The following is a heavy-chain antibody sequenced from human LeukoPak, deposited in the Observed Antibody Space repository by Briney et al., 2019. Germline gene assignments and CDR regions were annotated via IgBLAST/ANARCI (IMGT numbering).Heavy chain of an antibody. CDR3: AKDYYYGSGSFDY. V-gene: IGHV3-9*01. CDR1: GFTFSDYF. D-gene: IGHD3-10*01. J-gene: IGHJ4*02. Sequence: GGSLRLSCAASGFTFSDYFMSWIRQAPGKGLEWVSGISWNSGSIGYADSVKGRFTISRDNAKNSLYLQMNSLRAEDTALYYCAKDYYYGSGSFDYWGQGTLVTVSS. CDR2: ISWNSGSI.